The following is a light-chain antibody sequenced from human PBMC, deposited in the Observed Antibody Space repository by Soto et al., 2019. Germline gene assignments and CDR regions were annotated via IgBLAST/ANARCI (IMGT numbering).Light chain of an antibody. CDR3: QQYYSYPFT. V-gene: IGKV1-8*01. J-gene: IGKJ3*01. CDR2: AAS. CDR1: QAISSY. Sequence: AIRMTQSPSSLSASTGDRVNITCRASQAISSYLAWYQQKPGKAPKLLIYAASTLQSGVPSRFSGSESGTDFTLTISCLKSEDFATYYCQQYYSYPFTFGHGTKVDIK.